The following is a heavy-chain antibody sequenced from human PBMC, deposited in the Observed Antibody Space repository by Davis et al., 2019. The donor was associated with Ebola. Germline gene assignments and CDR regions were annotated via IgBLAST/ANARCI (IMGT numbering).Heavy chain of an antibody. CDR3: ARGRGPYYYYYMDV. CDR1: GGSISSYY. J-gene: IGHJ6*03. V-gene: IGHV4-4*07. Sequence: PGGSLRLSCTVSGGSISSYYWSWIRQPAGKGLEWIGRIYTSGSTNYNPSLKSRVTMSVDTSKNQFSLKLSSVTAADTAVYYCARGRGPYYYYYMDVWGKGTTVTVSS. CDR2: IYTSGST.